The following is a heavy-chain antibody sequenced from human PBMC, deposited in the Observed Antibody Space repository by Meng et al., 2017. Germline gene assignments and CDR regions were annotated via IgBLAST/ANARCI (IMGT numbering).Heavy chain of an antibody. J-gene: IGHJ3*02. CDR3: ASGHPYSSSSLAFDN. V-gene: IGHV6-1*01. CDR2: TDYRSNWYN. D-gene: IGHD6-6*01. Sequence: AQGQRHPSRTPLLTLSRSGDSVCSNRADWNWSRESSSRGLEWLRRTDYRSNWYNDYAVCVKSRITLNPATSKKQFSLKLNSVTPEDTAVYSCASGHPYSSSSLAFDNWGQGTMVTVSS. CDR1: GDSVCSNRAD.